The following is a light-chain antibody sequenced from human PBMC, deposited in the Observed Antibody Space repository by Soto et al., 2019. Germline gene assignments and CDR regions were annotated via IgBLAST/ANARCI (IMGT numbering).Light chain of an antibody. V-gene: IGKV1-27*01. Sequence: DIQMTQSPSSLSASLGDRVTITWRASQGISKYLAWYQQRTGKVPKLLIYAASTLQSGVPSRFSGSGSGTEFNLTISSLQTDDFATYYCQHYNSYSEAFGQGTKVDIK. J-gene: IGKJ1*01. CDR2: AAS. CDR1: QGISKY. CDR3: QHYNSYSEA.